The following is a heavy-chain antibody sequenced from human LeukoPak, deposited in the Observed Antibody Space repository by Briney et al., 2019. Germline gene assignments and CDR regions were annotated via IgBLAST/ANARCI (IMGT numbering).Heavy chain of an antibody. CDR2: IFVGRGNT. CDR1: GFTFTSSA. V-gene: IGHV1-58*02. J-gene: IGHJ5*02. CDR3: AAGSGYYYPLKS. D-gene: IGHD3-22*01. Sequence: SVMVSCKASGFTFTSSAMQWVRQARGQRLEWIGWIFVGRGNTNYAQKFQERVTITRDMYTSTAYMELSSLRSEDTAVYYCAAGSGYYYPLKSWGQGTLVTVSS.